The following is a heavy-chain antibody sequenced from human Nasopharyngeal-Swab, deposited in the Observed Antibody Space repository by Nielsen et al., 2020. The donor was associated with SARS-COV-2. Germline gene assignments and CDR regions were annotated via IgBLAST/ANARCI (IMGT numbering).Heavy chain of an antibody. CDR3: ADPPFSEY. J-gene: IGHJ4*02. Sequence: GESLKISCAASGFTFSDYYMSWIRQAPGMGLEWVSVIGAGGNTIYADSVKGRFTISRDNSKSTLYLQMNSLRADDTALYYCADPPFSEYWGQGTLVTVSS. V-gene: IGHV3-53*01. CDR1: GFTFSDYY. CDR2: IGAGGNT.